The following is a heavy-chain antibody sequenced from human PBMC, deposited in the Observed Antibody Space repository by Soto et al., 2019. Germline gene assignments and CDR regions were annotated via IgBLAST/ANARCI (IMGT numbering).Heavy chain of an antibody. J-gene: IGHJ5*02. CDR1: GGTFSSYT. CDR2: IIPILGIA. D-gene: IGHD5-12*01. CDR3: AIGEGRRYSGYGPRRHWFDP. V-gene: IGHV1-69*02. Sequence: QVQLVQSGAEVKKPGSSVKVSCKASGGTFSSYTISWVRQAPGQGLEWMGRIIPILGIANYAQKFQGRVTITADKSTSTAYMELSSLRSEDTAVYYCAIGEGRRYSGYGPRRHWFDPCGQGTLVTVSS.